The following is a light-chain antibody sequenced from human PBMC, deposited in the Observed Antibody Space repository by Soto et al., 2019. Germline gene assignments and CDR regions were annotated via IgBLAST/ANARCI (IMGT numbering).Light chain of an antibody. CDR3: CSYGGSNNMI. CDR2: EVN. J-gene: IGLJ2*01. Sequence: QSVLTQPRSASGSPGQSVSISCTGTSSDIGGYNYVSWYQQHPGKAPKLIIYEVNKRPSGVPDRVSGSKSGNTASLTVSGLQAEDEDDYYCCSYGGSNNMIFGGGTKLTVL. CDR1: SSDIGGYNY. V-gene: IGLV2-8*01.